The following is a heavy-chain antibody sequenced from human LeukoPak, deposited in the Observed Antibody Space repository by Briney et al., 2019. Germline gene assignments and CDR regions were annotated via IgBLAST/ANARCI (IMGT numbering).Heavy chain of an antibody. V-gene: IGHV3-7*01. Sequence: GGSLTLSCAASGFTFSSYWMSWVGQAPGRGLEEVANIKQDGGEKNYVDSVKGRFTISRDNAKNSLYLQMNSLRAEDTAVYYCARDDCSSISCYHNWFDPWGQGTLVTVSS. D-gene: IGHD2-2*01. CDR1: GFTFSSYW. CDR3: ARDDCSSISCYHNWFDP. CDR2: IKQDGGEK. J-gene: IGHJ5*02.